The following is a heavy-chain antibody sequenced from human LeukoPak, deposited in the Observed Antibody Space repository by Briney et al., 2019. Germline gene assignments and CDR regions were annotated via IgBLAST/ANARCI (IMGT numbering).Heavy chain of an antibody. V-gene: IGHV3-9*01. CDR3: AKGVSGTAYFDY. D-gene: IGHD1/OR15-1a*01. CDR1: GFTFDNYA. Sequence: NPGRSLRLSCAASGFTFDNYAMHWVRQAPGKGLEWVSGISWNSGSIGYADSVKSRFTISRDNAKNSLHLQMNSLRPEDTALYYCAKGVSGTAYFDYWGQGTLVTVSS. J-gene: IGHJ4*02. CDR2: ISWNSGSI.